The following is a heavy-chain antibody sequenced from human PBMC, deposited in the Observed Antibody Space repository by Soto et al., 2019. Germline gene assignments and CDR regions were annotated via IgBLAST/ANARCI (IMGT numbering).Heavy chain of an antibody. D-gene: IGHD1-26*01. CDR1: CGSFSGYY. CDR3: ARRWGGVFDI. V-gene: IGHV4-34*01. J-gene: IGHJ3*02. CDR2: INHSVIT. Sequence: LETLSLTCAVDCGSFSGYYWSWIRQPPGNGLYCIGEINHSVITNXXPSLKGRXXISVGRSKNQXCLKLXCMTAAYTAVYYCARRWGGVFDIWGQGTMVTV.